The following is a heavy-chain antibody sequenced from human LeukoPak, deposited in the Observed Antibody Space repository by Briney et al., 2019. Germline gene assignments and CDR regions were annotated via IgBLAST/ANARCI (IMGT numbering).Heavy chain of an antibody. V-gene: IGHV3-49*03. CDR1: GFTFGDYA. CDR3: TLDYDYVWGSYRPPFY. CDR2: IRSKAYGGTT. Sequence: GGSLRLSCTASGFTFGDYAMSWFRQAPGKGLEWVGFIRSKAYGGTTEYAASGKGRFTIATDDSKSIAYLRMNSLKTEDTAVYYCTLDYDYVWGSYRPPFYWGQGTLVTVSS. J-gene: IGHJ4*02. D-gene: IGHD3-16*02.